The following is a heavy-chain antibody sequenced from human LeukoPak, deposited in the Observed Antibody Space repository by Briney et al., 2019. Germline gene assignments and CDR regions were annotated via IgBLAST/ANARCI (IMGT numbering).Heavy chain of an antibody. CDR2: ISGSGGST. CDR3: AKDSSAYYGSGKEVIDY. D-gene: IGHD3-10*01. CDR1: GFSFSSYA. J-gene: IGHJ4*02. V-gene: IGHV3-23*01. Sequence: GGSLRLSCAASGFSFSSYAMSWVRQAPGKGLKWVSDISGSGGSTYYADSVKGRFTISRDNSKNTLYLQMNSLRAEDTAVYYCAKDSSAYYGSGKEVIDYWGQGTLVTVSS.